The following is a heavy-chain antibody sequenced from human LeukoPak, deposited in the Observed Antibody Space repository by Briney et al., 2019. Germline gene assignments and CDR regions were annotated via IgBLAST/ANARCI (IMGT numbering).Heavy chain of an antibody. CDR3: ARVRGVNSGSYGFDY. V-gene: IGHV1-2*02. CDR1: GYTFTDYY. Sequence: ASVKVSCKASGYTFTDYYMHWVRQAPGQGLEWMGWINPNSGGTNYAQKFQGRVTMTRDTSISTAYMELSRLRSDDTAVYYCARVRGVNSGSYGFDYWGQGTLVTVSS. CDR2: INPNSGGT. J-gene: IGHJ4*02. D-gene: IGHD3-10*01.